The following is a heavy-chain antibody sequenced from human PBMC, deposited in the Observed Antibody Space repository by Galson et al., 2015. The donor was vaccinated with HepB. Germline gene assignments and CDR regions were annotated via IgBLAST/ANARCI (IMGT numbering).Heavy chain of an antibody. CDR1: GYTFTGYY. Sequence: SCAASGYTFTGYYMHWVRQAPGQGLEWMGWINPNSGGTNYAQKFQGRVTMTRDTSISTAYMELSRLRSDDTAVYYCARRRAAAAFDYWGQGTLVTVSS. D-gene: IGHD6-13*01. V-gene: IGHV1-2*02. CDR2: INPNSGGT. J-gene: IGHJ4*02. CDR3: ARRRAAAAFDY.